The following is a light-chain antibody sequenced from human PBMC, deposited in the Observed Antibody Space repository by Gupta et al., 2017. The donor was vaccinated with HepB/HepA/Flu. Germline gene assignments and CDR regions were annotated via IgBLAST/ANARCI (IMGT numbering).Light chain of an antibody. CDR2: GKN. Sequence: SSELTQDPAVSVAFGPTVRITCQGDRLRRYYASWYHQKPGHAPVLVIYGKNNRSSGIPDRFSGSSSGNTATLTITGAQAEDEADYYCHSRDSSGNHVVFGGGTKLTVL. CDR3: HSRDSSGNHVV. V-gene: IGLV3-19*01. CDR1: RLRRYY. J-gene: IGLJ2*01.